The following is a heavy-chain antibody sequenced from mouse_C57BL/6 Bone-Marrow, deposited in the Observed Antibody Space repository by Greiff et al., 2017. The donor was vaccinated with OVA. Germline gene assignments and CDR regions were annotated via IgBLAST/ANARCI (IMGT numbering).Heavy chain of an antibody. J-gene: IGHJ1*03. D-gene: IGHD3-3*01. CDR3: GNLGRGPRDFDV. Sequence: VKLMESGPGLVQPSQSLSITCTVSGFSLTSYGVHWVRQSPGKGLEWLGVIWRGGSTDYNAAFMSRLSITKDNSTSQVFFKMNSLQADDTAIYCGGNLGRGPRDFDVWGTGTTVTVAS. V-gene: IGHV2-5*01. CDR1: GFSLTSYG. CDR2: IWRGGST.